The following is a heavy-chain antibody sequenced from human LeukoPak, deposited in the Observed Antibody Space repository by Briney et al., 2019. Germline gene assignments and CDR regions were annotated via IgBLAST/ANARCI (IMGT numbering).Heavy chain of an antibody. V-gene: IGHV4-59*01. CDR1: GGSISSYY. CDR2: IYYSGST. Sequence: PSETLSLTCTVSGGSISSYYWSWIRQPPGKGLEWIGYIYYSGSTNYNPSLKSRVTISVDTSKNQFSLKLSSVTAADTAVYYCARYTYYYDSSGYRRGVFDIWGQGTMVTVSS. CDR3: ARYTYYYDSSGYRRGVFDI. J-gene: IGHJ3*02. D-gene: IGHD3-22*01.